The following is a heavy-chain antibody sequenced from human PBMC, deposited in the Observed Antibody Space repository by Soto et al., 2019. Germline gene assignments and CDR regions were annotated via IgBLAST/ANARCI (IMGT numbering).Heavy chain of an antibody. Sequence: QMQLVQSGAEVKRPGSSMKVSCTASGGTFSTYPVNWVRQAPGQGLEWMGVILPMFGTANIAQKFQGRVTITADKSTSTVDMELSSLISEDTAVYYCAREGASIVGATGAFDIWGQGTMVSVSS. J-gene: IGHJ3*02. CDR3: AREGASIVGATGAFDI. CDR2: ILPMFGTA. CDR1: GGTFSTYP. D-gene: IGHD1-26*01. V-gene: IGHV1-69*06.